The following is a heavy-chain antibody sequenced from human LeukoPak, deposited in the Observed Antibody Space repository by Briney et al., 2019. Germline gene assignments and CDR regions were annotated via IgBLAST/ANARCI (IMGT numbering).Heavy chain of an antibody. CDR2: IDPSDSCT. V-gene: IGHV5-10-1*01. D-gene: IGHD6-13*01. CDR3: ARHAKAYGSSCDY. CDR1: GYSFTTYW. Sequence: GESLKISCKGSGYSFTTYWISWVRQMPGKGLEWMGRIDPSDSCTNYSPSFQGHVTISADKSFSTAYLQWNSLTASDTAMYYCARHAKAYGSSCDYWGQGALVTVSS. J-gene: IGHJ4*02.